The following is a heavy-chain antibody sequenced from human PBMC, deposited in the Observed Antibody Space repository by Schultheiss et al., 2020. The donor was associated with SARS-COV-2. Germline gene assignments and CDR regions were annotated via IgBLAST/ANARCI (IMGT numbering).Heavy chain of an antibody. J-gene: IGHJ4*02. D-gene: IGHD2-15*01. CDR3: ANGYCSGGSCYSYYFDY. Sequence: SVKVSCKASGGTFSSYAVSWVRQAPGQGLEWMGGIIPIFGTANYAQKFQGRVTITADESTSTAYMELSSLRSEDTAVYYCANGYCSGGSCYSYYFDYWGQGTLVTVSS. CDR2: IIPIFGTA. V-gene: IGHV1-69*13. CDR1: GGTFSSYA.